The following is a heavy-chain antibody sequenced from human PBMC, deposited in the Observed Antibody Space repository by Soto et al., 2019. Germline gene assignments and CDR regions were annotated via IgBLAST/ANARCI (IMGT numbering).Heavy chain of an antibody. CDR3: ARGLNGYSHYFDY. CDR2: INAGNGNT. V-gene: IGHV1-3*01. D-gene: IGHD5-18*01. J-gene: IGHJ4*02. Sequence: ASVKVSCKASGYTFTSYYMHWVRQAPGQRLEWMGWINAGNGNTKYSQKFQGRVTITRDTSASTAYMELSSLRSEDTAVYYCARGLNGYSHYFDYWGQGTLVTVSS. CDR1: GYTFTSYY.